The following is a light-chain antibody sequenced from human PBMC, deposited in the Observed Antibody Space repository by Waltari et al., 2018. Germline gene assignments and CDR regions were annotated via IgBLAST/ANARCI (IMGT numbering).Light chain of an antibody. J-gene: IGLJ1*01. CDR1: SPNIGSHA. Sequence: QSVLTQPPSASGTPGQRVTISCSGSSPNIGSHAFNWYQHLPGTAPKVVMFGHDHRPSGVPDRFSASTSGTSASLAISGLQSEDEAVYYCASWDAILNGYVFGSGTKVTVL. CDR3: ASWDAILNGYV. CDR2: GHD. V-gene: IGLV1-44*01.